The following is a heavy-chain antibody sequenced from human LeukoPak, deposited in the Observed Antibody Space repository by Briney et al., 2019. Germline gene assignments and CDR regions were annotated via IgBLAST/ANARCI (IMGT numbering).Heavy chain of an antibody. Sequence: GRSLRLSCAASGFTFSSYAMHWVRQAPGKGLEWVAVISYDGSNKYYADSVKGRFTISRDNSKNTLYLRMNSLRAEDTAVYYCARADVLRFLEWLTAPHYWGQGTLVTVSS. CDR2: ISYDGSNK. D-gene: IGHD3-3*01. CDR1: GFTFSSYA. CDR3: ARADVLRFLEWLTAPHY. J-gene: IGHJ4*02. V-gene: IGHV3-30-3*01.